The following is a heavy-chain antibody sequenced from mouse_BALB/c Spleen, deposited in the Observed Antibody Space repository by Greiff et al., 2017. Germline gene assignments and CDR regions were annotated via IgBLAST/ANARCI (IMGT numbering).Heavy chain of an antibody. V-gene: IGHV7-3*02. CDR1: GFTFTDYY. J-gene: IGHJ4*01. CDR2: IRNKANGYTT. Sequence: DVQLVESGGGLVQPGGSLRLSCATSGFTFTDYYMSWVRQPPGKALEWLGFIRNKANGYTTEYSASVKGRFTISRDNSQSILYLQMNTLRAEDSATYYCARDHYGSEGAMDYWGQGTSVTVSS. CDR3: ARDHYGSEGAMDY. D-gene: IGHD1-1*01.